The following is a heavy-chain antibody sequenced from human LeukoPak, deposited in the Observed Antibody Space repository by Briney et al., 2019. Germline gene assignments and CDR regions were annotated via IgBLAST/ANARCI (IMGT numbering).Heavy chain of an antibody. D-gene: IGHD5-24*01. Sequence: PSETLSLTSTVSGGSISSYYWSWIRQPPGKGLEWIVYIYYSGSTNYNPSLKSRVTISVDTSKNQFSLKLRSVSAGDTAVYYCARVRKGREGYKNRREIDYWGQGTLVTVSS. J-gene: IGHJ4*02. CDR2: IYYSGST. CDR1: GGSISSYY. CDR3: ARVRKGREGYKNRREIDY. V-gene: IGHV4-59*01.